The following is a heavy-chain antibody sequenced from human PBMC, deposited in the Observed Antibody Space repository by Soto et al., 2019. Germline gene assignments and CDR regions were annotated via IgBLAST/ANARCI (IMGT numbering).Heavy chain of an antibody. CDR2: ISSNSGYT. CDR1: GFRFSDYS. CDR3: TRGSYGDYDY. D-gene: IGHD4-17*01. V-gene: IGHV3-21*06. Sequence: GGSLRLSCAASGFRFSDYSMNWVRQVPGKGLEWVSSISSNSGYTLYTDSVKGRFTISRDNAKSSLYLQMSSLRDEDTAVYYCTRGSYGDYDYWGQGTMVSVSA. J-gene: IGHJ4*02.